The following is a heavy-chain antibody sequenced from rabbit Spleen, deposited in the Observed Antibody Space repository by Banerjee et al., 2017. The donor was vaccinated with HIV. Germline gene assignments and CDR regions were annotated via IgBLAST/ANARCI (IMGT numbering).Heavy chain of an antibody. CDR2: IYTGNGKN. J-gene: IGHJ4*01. CDR1: GFSFSSGYD. D-gene: IGHD1-1*01. CDR3: TRDDGSGHYIDGYFSL. V-gene: IGHV1S40*01. Sequence: QSLEESGGDLVKPGASLTLICTASGFSFSSGYDMSWVRQAPGKGLEWIGFIYTGNGKNYYASWAKGRFTISKTSSTTVTLQVTSLTAADTATYFCTRDDGSGHYIDGYFSLWGPGTLVTVS.